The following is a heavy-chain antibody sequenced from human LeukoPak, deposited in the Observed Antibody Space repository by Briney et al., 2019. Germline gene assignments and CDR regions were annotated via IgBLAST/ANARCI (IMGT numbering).Heavy chain of an antibody. V-gene: IGHV1-69*05. CDR2: IIPIFGTA. D-gene: IGHD1-26*01. CDR1: GGTFSSYA. CDR3: ARGRRSGSPDY. Sequence: ALVKVSCKASGGTFSSYAISWVRQAPGQGLEWMGGIIPIFGTANYAQKFQDRVTITTDESTSTAYMELSSLRSEDTAVYYCARGRRSGSPDYWGQGTLVTVSS. J-gene: IGHJ4*02.